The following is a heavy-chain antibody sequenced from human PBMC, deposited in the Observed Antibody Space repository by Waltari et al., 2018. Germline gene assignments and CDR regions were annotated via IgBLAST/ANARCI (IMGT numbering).Heavy chain of an antibody. CDR2: IYYSGST. CDR1: GGSISSYY. D-gene: IGHD6-13*01. J-gene: IGHJ3*02. V-gene: IGHV4-59*01. CDR3: ATHRSSWSDAFDI. Sequence: QVQLQESGPGLVKPSETRSLTCTVPGGSISSYYWSWIRQPPGKGLEWIGYIYYSGSTNYNPSLKSRVTISVDTSKNQFSLKLSSVTAADTAVYYCATHRSSWSDAFDIWGQGTMVTVSS.